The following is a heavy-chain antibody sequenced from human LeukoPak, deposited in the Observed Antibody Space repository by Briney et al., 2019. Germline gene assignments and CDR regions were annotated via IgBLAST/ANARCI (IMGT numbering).Heavy chain of an antibody. CDR3: ARDRGRDQTFDY. Sequence: QPGGSLRLSCAVSGFTFSSSWMHWVRQAPGKGLVWASHIKTDGSTTAYADSVKGRFTISRDNAKNTLYLQMNSLRAEDTAVYYCARDRGRDQTFDYWGQGTLVTVSS. V-gene: IGHV3-74*01. CDR2: IKTDGSTT. D-gene: IGHD2-2*01. J-gene: IGHJ4*02. CDR1: GFTFSSSW.